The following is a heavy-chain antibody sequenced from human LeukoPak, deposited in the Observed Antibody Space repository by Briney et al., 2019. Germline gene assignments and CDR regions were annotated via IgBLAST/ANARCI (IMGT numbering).Heavy chain of an antibody. Sequence: SVKVSCKTSGGTFNNSAISWVRQAPGQGLEWLGGIMPLFGTAGYAQKFQGRVTITKDESTRTVYLELTSLTSDDTAVYYCAREGGTTVAHFDYWGQGTLVTVSS. CDR3: AREGGTTVAHFDY. V-gene: IGHV1-69*05. D-gene: IGHD4-23*01. CDR1: GGTFNNSA. CDR2: IMPLFGTA. J-gene: IGHJ4*02.